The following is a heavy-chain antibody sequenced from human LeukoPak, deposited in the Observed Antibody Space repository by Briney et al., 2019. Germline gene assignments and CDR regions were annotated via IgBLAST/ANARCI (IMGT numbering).Heavy chain of an antibody. CDR1: GGTFSSYA. V-gene: IGHV1-69*13. J-gene: IGHJ6*03. Sequence: ASVKVSCKASGGTFSSYAISWVRQAPGQGLEWMGGIIPIFGTANYAQKFQGRVTITADESTSTAYMELSSLRSEDTAVYYCARSGSYYGDYYYYYMDVWGKGTTVTISS. CDR2: IIPIFGTA. D-gene: IGHD1-26*01. CDR3: ARSGSYYGDYYYYYMDV.